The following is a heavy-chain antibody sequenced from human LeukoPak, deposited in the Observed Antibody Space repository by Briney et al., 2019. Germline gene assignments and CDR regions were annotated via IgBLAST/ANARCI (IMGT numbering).Heavy chain of an antibody. CDR1: GFTFSSYS. Sequence: GGSLRLSCAASGFTFSSYSMNWVRQAPGKGVEGVSYISSSSSTIYYADSVKGRFTISRDNAKNSLYLQMSSLRAEDTAVYYCARVKHSSSLGYEYFQHWGQGTLVTVSS. CDR2: ISSSSSTI. J-gene: IGHJ1*01. D-gene: IGHD6-13*01. V-gene: IGHV3-48*01. CDR3: ARVKHSSSLGYEYFQH.